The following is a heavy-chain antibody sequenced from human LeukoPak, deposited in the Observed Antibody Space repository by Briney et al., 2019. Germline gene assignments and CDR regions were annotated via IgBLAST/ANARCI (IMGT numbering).Heavy chain of an antibody. V-gene: IGHV1-69*04. Sequence: SVKVSCKASGGTFSSYAISWVRQAPGQGLEWMGRIIPILGIANYAQKFQGRVTITADKSTSTAYMELSSLRSEDTAVYYCAYCSGYDLRWFDPWGQGTLVTVSS. D-gene: IGHD5-12*01. CDR2: IIPILGIA. J-gene: IGHJ5*02. CDR3: AYCSGYDLRWFDP. CDR1: GGTFSSYA.